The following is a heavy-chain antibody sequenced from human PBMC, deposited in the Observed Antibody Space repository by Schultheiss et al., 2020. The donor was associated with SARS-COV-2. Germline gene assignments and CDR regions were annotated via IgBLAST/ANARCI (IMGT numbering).Heavy chain of an antibody. J-gene: IGHJ4*02. V-gene: IGHV3-30-3*01. CDR1: GFTFSSYA. CDR3: AKDGDGDYVDY. D-gene: IGHD2-21*02. Sequence: GGSLRLSCAASGFTFSSYAMHWVRQAPGKGLEWVAVISYDGSNKYYADSVKGRFTISRDNSKNTLYLQMNSLRAEDTAVYYCAKDGDGDYVDYWGQGTLVTVSS. CDR2: ISYDGSNK.